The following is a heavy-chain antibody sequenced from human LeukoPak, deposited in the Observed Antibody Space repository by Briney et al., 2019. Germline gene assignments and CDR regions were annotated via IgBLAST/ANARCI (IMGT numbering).Heavy chain of an antibody. CDR2: MNPNSGNT. CDR3: ARELRELLYAFDI. Sequence: ASVKVSCKASGYTFTSYDINWVRQATGQGLEWMGWMNPNSGNTGYAQKFQGRVTITRNTSISTAYMELSSLRSEDTAVYYCARELRELLYAFDIWGQGTMVTVSS. D-gene: IGHD3-10*01. J-gene: IGHJ3*02. V-gene: IGHV1-8*03. CDR1: GYTFTSYD.